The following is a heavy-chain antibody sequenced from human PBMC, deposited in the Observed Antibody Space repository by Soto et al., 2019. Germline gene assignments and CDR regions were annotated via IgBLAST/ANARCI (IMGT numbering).Heavy chain of an antibody. D-gene: IGHD3-16*01. J-gene: IGHJ5*02. Sequence: PSETLSLTCTVSGGSIRSSHWWSWVRQPPGKGLERIGEIYHSGSTNLDPSLKSRVTLSVDKSKNQFSLKLTSVTAADTAVYYCARDKATVGGYNLYDPWGRGILVTVSS. CDR1: GGSIRSSHW. CDR3: ARDKATVGGYNLYDP. CDR2: IYHSGST. V-gene: IGHV4-4*02.